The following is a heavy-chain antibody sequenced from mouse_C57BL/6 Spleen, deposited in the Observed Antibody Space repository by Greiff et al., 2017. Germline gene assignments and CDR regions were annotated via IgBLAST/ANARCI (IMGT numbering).Heavy chain of an antibody. CDR2: IDPSDSET. J-gene: IGHJ4*01. CDR3: ARSRDEDAMDD. V-gene: IGHV1-52*01. Sequence: VQLQQPGAELVRPGSSVKLSCKASGYTFTSYWMHWVKQRPIQGLEWIGNIDPSDSETHYNQKFKDKATLTVDKSSSTAYMQLSSLTSEDSAVYYCARSRDEDAMDDWGQGTSVTVSS. CDR1: GYTFTSYW. D-gene: IGHD3-3*01.